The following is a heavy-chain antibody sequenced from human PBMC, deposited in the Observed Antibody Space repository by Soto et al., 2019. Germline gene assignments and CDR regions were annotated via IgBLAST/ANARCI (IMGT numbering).Heavy chain of an antibody. D-gene: IGHD3-3*01. Sequence: PSETLSLTCTVSGGSISSYDWSWIRQPPGKGLEWIGYIYYSGSTNYNPSLKSRVTISVDTSKNQFSLKLSSVTAADTAVYYCARGRSDDFWSGSKYSQYYFDYWGQGTLVTVSS. CDR2: IYYSGST. CDR1: GGSISSYD. CDR3: ARGRSDDFWSGSKYSQYYFDY. J-gene: IGHJ4*02. V-gene: IGHV4-59*01.